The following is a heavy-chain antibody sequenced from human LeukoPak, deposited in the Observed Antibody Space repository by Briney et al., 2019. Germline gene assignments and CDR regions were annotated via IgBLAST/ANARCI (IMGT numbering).Heavy chain of an antibody. J-gene: IGHJ4*02. Sequence: PGGSLRLSCAASGFTFSSFVMSWVRQAPGKGLEWVSSIGGSDGSTYYADSVKGRFTISRDNSKNTLYLQMNSLRAEDTAVYYCARGWDLKRGPDYWGQGTLVTVSS. CDR1: GFTFSSFV. V-gene: IGHV3-23*01. CDR2: IGGSDGST. D-gene: IGHD1-26*01. CDR3: ARGWDLKRGPDY.